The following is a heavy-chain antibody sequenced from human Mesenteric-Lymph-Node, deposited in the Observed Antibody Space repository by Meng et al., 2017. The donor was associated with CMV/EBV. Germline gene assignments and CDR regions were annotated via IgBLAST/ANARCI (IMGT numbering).Heavy chain of an antibody. Sequence: LPCTVYGGSFSEYYFNWSRQPPGKGLEGVGEINDSGATNDNPSLNRRVTISVDKSKNQFSLNLTSVTPADTAVYYCAASTLRAPFEFWGQGSLVTVSS. CDR1: GGSFSEYY. CDR3: AASTLRAPFEF. D-gene: IGHD5/OR15-5a*01. J-gene: IGHJ4*02. V-gene: IGHV4-34*01. CDR2: INDSGAT.